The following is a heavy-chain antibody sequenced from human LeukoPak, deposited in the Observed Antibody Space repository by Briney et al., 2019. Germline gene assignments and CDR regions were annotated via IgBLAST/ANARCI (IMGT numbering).Heavy chain of an antibody. D-gene: IGHD6-25*01. CDR3: ARDSRSCRSSDCRGDAFDT. Sequence: GGSLRLSCGASGFTLSSYWMTWVRQAPGKGLEWVANIKEDGSKKYYVESVRGRFTISRDNAENSLYLQMNSLRAEDTAVYYCARDSRSCRSSDCRGDAFDTWGQGTMVTVSS. J-gene: IGHJ3*02. V-gene: IGHV3-7*01. CDR2: IKEDGSKK. CDR1: GFTLSSYW.